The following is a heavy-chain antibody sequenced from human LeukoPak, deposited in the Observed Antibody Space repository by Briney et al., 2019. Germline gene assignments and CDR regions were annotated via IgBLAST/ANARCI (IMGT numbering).Heavy chain of an antibody. CDR2: IIPIFGTA. Sequence: SVKVSCKASGGTFSRYAISWARQAPGQGLEWMGGIIPIFGTANYAQKFQGRVTITADESTSTAYMELSSLRSEDTAVYYCARGRDRSSTSCYNYWGQGTLVTVSS. V-gene: IGHV1-69*13. J-gene: IGHJ4*02. D-gene: IGHD2-2*02. CDR1: GGTFSRYA. CDR3: ARGRDRSSTSCYNY.